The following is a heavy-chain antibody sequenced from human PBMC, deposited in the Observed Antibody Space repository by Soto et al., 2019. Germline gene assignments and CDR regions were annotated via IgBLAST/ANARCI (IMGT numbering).Heavy chain of an antibody. D-gene: IGHD5-12*01. CDR1: GFTFSSYA. CDR2: ISGSGGST. J-gene: IGHJ4*02. CDR3: AKDHGYSGYTEHFDY. V-gene: IGHV3-23*01. Sequence: PGGSLRLSCAASGFTFSSYAMSWVRQAPGKGLEWVSAISGSGGSTYYADSVKGRFTISRDNSKNTLYLQMNSLRAEDTAVYYCAKDHGYSGYTEHFDYWGQGTLVTVSS.